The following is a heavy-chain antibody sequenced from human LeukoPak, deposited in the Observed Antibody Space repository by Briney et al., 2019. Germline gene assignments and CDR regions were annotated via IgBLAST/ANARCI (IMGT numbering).Heavy chain of an antibody. Sequence: SETLSLTCAVHGGSFSGYYWSWIRQPPGKGLEWIGEINHSGSTNYNPSLKSRVTISVDTSKNQFSLKLSSVTAADTAVYYCASGYYDSSGPFDYWGQGTLVTVSS. V-gene: IGHV4-34*01. CDR1: GGSFSGYY. CDR3: ASGYYDSSGPFDY. J-gene: IGHJ4*02. CDR2: INHSGST. D-gene: IGHD3-22*01.